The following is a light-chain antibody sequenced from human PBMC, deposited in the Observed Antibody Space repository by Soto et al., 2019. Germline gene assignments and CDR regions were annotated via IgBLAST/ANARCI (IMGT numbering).Light chain of an antibody. Sequence: QSVLTQPASVSGSPGQSITISCTGTSSDVGGCKFVSWYQQYPGKAPKLIIYEVSKRPSGVPDRFSGSKSGNTASLTVSGLQAEDEADYYCSSCAGSNNPYVFGTGTQLTVL. CDR1: SSDVGGCKF. J-gene: IGLJ1*01. CDR3: SSCAGSNNPYV. CDR2: EVS. V-gene: IGLV2-8*01.